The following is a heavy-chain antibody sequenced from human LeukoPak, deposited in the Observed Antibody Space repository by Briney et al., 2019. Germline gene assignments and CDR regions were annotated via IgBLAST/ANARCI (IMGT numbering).Heavy chain of an antibody. V-gene: IGHV4-38-2*02. CDR2: ISHRGST. J-gene: IGHJ2*01. D-gene: IGHD6-13*01. CDR3: ARDRGIAAADWYFDL. CDR1: GYSISNGYY. Sequence: SETLSLTCTVSGYSISNGYYWGWIRQPPGKGLEWVGSISHRGSTYYNPSLRSRITISLDRSKQKFSLKLSSVTAADTAVYYCARDRGIAAADWYFDLWGRGTLVTVSS.